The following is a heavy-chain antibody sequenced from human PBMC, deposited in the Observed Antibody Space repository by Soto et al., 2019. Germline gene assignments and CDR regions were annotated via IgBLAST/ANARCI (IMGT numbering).Heavy chain of an antibody. V-gene: IGHV4-34*01. CDR1: GGSFSGYY. CDR3: ARSRVSHPYYYYYGMDV. J-gene: IGHJ6*02. CDR2: INHSGST. D-gene: IGHD6-13*01. Sequence: SETLSLTCAVYGGSFSGYYSNWIRQPPGKGLEWIGEINHSGSTNYNPSLKSRVTISVDTSKNQFSLKLSSVTAADTAVYYCARSRVSHPYYYYYGMDVWGQGTTVTVSS.